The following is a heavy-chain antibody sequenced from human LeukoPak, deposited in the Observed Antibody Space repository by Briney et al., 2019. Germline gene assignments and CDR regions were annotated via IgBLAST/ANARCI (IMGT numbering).Heavy chain of an antibody. V-gene: IGHV4-4*07. CDR1: GDSISNYY. Sequence: SETLSLTCTVSGDSISNYYWSWIRQPAATGLEWIGRSYTCGSTNYNPSLKSRVTMSVDTSKNQISLKLSSVTAADPAVYYCARERIALYSSSWYGDAFDIWGQGTMVTVSS. CDR2: SYTCGST. CDR3: ARERIALYSSSWYGDAFDI. D-gene: IGHD6-13*01. J-gene: IGHJ3*02.